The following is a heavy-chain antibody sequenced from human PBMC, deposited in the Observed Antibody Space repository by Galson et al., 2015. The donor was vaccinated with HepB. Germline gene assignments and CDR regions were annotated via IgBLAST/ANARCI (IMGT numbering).Heavy chain of an antibody. CDR1: EFTFSNYG. D-gene: IGHD3-22*01. CDR3: AKDFGEYYHDSSGYYLDY. CDR2: IRYDGSNR. J-gene: IGHJ4*02. V-gene: IGHV3-30*02. Sequence: SLRLSCAASEFTFSNYGMHWVRQAPGKGLVWVAFIRYDGSNRYYSDSVKGRFTISRDNSKNTLYLQMNSLRAEDTAVYFCAKDFGEYYHDSSGYYLDYWGQGTLVTVSS.